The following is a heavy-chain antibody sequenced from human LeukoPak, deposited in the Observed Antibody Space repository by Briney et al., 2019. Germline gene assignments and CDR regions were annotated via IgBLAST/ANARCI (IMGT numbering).Heavy chain of an antibody. CDR3: ARTVPPYYYDSSGYYSYYFDY. Sequence: PSETLSLTCAVYGGSFSGYYWSWIRQPPGKGLEWIGEINHSGSTNYNPSLKSRVTISVDTSKNQFSLKLGSVTAADMAVYYCARTVPPYYYDSSGYYSYYFDYWGQGTLVTVSS. V-gene: IGHV4-34*01. J-gene: IGHJ4*02. CDR1: GGSFSGYY. CDR2: INHSGST. D-gene: IGHD3-22*01.